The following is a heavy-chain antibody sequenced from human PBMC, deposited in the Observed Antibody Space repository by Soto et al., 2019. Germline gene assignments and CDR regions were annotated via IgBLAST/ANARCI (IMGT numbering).Heavy chain of an antibody. CDR3: ASGTTVVTRYYYYYGMDV. CDR2: IDPSDSQT. Sequence: PGESLKISCKGSGYSFAGYWITWVRQKPGKGLEWMGRIDPSDSQTYYSPSFRGHVTISATKSITTVFLQWSSLRASDTAMYYCASGTTVVTRYYYYYGMDVWGQGTTVTVSS. D-gene: IGHD4-17*01. CDR1: GYSFAGYW. J-gene: IGHJ6*02. V-gene: IGHV5-10-1*01.